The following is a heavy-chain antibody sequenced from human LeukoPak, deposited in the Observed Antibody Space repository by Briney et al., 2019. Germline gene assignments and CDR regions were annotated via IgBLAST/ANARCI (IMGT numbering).Heavy chain of an antibody. CDR1: GFTFTSYD. CDR2: MNPNNGNT. J-gene: IGHJ5*02. Sequence: ASVTVSCKASGFTFTSYDINWVRQASGQGLEWMGWMNPNNGNTGYAQKFQGRVTMTRDTSISTAYMELRGLRSEDTAVYYCVRDGEGVAISVNYWFDPWGQGTLVTVSS. V-gene: IGHV1-8*01. D-gene: IGHD3-10*01. CDR3: VRDGEGVAISVNYWFDP.